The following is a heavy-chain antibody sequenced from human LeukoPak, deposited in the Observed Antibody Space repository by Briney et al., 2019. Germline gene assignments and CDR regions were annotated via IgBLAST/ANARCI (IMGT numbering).Heavy chain of an antibody. V-gene: IGHV3-21*01. CDR1: GSTFSSYS. Sequence: GGSLRLSCAASGSTFSSYSMNWVRQAPGKGLEWVSSISSSSSYIYYADSVKGRFTISRDNAKNSLYLQMNSLRAEDTAVYYCAREFVVVVAASYYYYYGMDVWGQGTTVTVSS. J-gene: IGHJ6*02. D-gene: IGHD2-15*01. CDR2: ISSSSSYI. CDR3: AREFVVVVAASYYYYYGMDV.